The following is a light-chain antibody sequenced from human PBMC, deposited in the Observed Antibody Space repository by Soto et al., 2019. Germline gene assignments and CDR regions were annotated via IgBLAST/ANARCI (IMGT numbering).Light chain of an antibody. CDR2: TNN. CDR1: TSNIGSHS. J-gene: IGLJ1*01. CDR3: ATWDDRLKGV. V-gene: IGLV1-44*01. Sequence: QSVLTHPPSASGTPVQRVTISCSGSTSNIGSHSVNWFQHLPGTAPKLLIITNNQRPSGVPDRFSGYKSGTSASLVISGLQSEDEADYYCATWDDRLKGVFGTGTKVTVL.